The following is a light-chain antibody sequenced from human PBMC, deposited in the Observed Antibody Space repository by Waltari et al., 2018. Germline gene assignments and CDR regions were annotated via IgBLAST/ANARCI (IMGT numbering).Light chain of an antibody. J-gene: IGLJ2*01. CDR1: SNDVGGYNY. CDR3: CSYAGTYSVV. V-gene: IGLV2-11*01. CDR2: DVT. Sequence: QSALAQPRSVSGSPGQSVTISCAGTSNDVGGYNYVSWYQQYPGKAPKRMSYDVTKRPSGVPNRFSGSKSGNAASLTISGLQADDGADYYCCSYAGTYSVVFGGGTKLTVL.